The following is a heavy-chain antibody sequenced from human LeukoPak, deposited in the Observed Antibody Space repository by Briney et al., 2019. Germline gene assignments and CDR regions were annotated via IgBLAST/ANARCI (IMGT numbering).Heavy chain of an antibody. D-gene: IGHD5-12*01. J-gene: IGHJ6*02. CDR2: IWYDGSNK. CDR3: ARVGEMATKYYYYGMDV. V-gene: IGHV3-33*01. Sequence: GGSLRLSCAASGFTFSSYGMHWVRQAPGKGLEWVAVIWYDGSNKYYADSVKGRFTISRDNSKNTLYLQMNSLRAEDTAVYYCARVGEMATKYYYYGMDVWGQGTTVTVSS. CDR1: GFTFSSYG.